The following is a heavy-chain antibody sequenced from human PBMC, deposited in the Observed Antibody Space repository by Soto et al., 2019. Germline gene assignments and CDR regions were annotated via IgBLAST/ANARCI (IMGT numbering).Heavy chain of an antibody. V-gene: IGHV1-18*01. CDR3: ARGRYGDY. J-gene: IGHJ4*02. D-gene: IGHD1-1*01. CDR1: GYTFTSYG. Sequence: QVHLVQSGAEVKKPGASVKVSCKASGYTFTSYGITWVRQAPGQGLEWMGWISAHNGNTDYAQKLQGRVIVTRDTSTITAYMERRSLRSNDTAVYYCARGRYGDYWGQGALVPVSS. CDR2: ISAHNGNT.